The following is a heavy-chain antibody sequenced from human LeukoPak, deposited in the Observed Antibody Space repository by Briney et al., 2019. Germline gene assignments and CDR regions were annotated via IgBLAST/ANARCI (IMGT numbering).Heavy chain of an antibody. CDR1: GGSISSYY. CDR3: ARGEGGEFFDY. V-gene: IGHV4-59*01. D-gene: IGHD3-10*01. CDR2: MYYSGST. J-gene: IGHJ4*02. Sequence: SETLSLTCTVSGGSISSYYWSWSREPPGQGVEWVGYMYYSGSTSYNPCLKSRVTISVDTSKNQFYLKLSSVTAADTAVYYCARGEGGEFFDYWGQGTLVTVSS.